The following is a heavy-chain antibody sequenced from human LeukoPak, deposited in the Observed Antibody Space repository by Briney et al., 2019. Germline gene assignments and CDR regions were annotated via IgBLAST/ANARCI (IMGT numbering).Heavy chain of an antibody. D-gene: IGHD5-24*01. Sequence: SETLSLTCTVSGGSVSSANYYWNWIRQPPGKGLEWIGYISYSGSTHYNPSLKSRATISADTSKNQFSLKLTSMTAADTAVYHCARGGEGYNYVYWGQGTLVTVSS. V-gene: IGHV4-30-4*01. J-gene: IGHJ4*02. CDR3: ARGGEGYNYVY. CDR2: ISYSGST. CDR1: GGSVSSANYY.